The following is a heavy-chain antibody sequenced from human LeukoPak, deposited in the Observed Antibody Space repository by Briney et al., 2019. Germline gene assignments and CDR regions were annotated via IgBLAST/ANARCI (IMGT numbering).Heavy chain of an antibody. V-gene: IGHV3-23*01. CDR1: GFTFSSYA. CDR2: ISGGAAST. Sequence: PGGSLRLSCAASGFTFSSYAMSWVRQPPGKGLEWVSGISGGAASTYYADSVKGRSTISRDNSKNTLFLQMNSLRAEDTAVYYCAKDQAYSSSGAFDYWGQGTLVTVSS. J-gene: IGHJ4*02. D-gene: IGHD6-13*01. CDR3: AKDQAYSSSGAFDY.